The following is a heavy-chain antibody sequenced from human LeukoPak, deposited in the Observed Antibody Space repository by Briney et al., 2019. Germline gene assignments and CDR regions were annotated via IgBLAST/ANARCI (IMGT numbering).Heavy chain of an antibody. CDR1: GGSVSSASYY. J-gene: IGHJ4*02. D-gene: IGHD3-22*01. CDR3: AGRYSSGWTAGLDF. CDR2: IYMSGST. Sequence: SQTLSLTCTVSGGSVSSASYYWSWVRQPAGKGLEWIGLIYMSGSTNYNPSLKSRVTISVDTSKNQFSLQLSSLAAADTAVYYCAGRYSSGWTAGLDFWGQGTLVTVSS. V-gene: IGHV4-61*02.